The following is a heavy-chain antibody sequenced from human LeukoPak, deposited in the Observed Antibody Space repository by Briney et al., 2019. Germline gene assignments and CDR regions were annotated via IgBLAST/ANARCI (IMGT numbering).Heavy chain of an antibody. V-gene: IGHV1-69*13. CDR2: IIPIFGTA. CDR3: ASRTPVDAAMVHDAFDI. CDR1: GGTFNSYA. D-gene: IGHD5-18*01. Sequence: AAVKVSCKASGGTFNSYAFSWVRQDPGPGLEWMGGIIPIFGTANYAQKFQGRVTITADESTSTSYMELSSLRAEDTAVYYCASRTPVDAAMVHDAFDIWGQGTMVTVSS. J-gene: IGHJ3*02.